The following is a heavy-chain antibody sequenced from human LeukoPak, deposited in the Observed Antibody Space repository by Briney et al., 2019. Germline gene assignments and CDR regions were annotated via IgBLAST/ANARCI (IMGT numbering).Heavy chain of an antibody. Sequence: PSETLSLTCAVSGGSISSYYWSWIRQSPGKGLEWIGYIYYSGSTNYNPSLKSRVTISVDTSKNRFSLKLSSVTAADTAVYYCARAVCSGGSCYFDYWGQGNLVTVSS. D-gene: IGHD2-15*01. V-gene: IGHV4-59*08. CDR3: ARAVCSGGSCYFDY. J-gene: IGHJ4*02. CDR2: IYYSGST. CDR1: GGSISSYY.